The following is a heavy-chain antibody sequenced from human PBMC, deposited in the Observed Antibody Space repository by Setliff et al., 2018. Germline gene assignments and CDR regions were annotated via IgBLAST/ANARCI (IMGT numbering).Heavy chain of an antibody. V-gene: IGHV4-59*01. CDR1: GGSISGYY. J-gene: IGHJ3*02. D-gene: IGHD3-22*01. CDR3: ARSYDSGFYHQRDAYDI. Sequence: SETLSLTCTVSGGSISGYYWSWIRQPPGKGLEWIGNINYSGNSNYIPSLKSRVTISVDTPKNKFSLKLSSVTAADTAVYYCARSYDSGFYHQRDAYDIWGQGTMVTVSS. CDR2: INYSGNS.